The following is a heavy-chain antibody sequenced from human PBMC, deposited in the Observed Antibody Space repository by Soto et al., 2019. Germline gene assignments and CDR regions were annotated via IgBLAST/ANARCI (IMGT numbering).Heavy chain of an antibody. V-gene: IGHV4-34*01. J-gene: IGHJ6*02. Sequence: QVQLQQWGAGLLKPSETLSLTCAVSGGSLSDYYWHWIRQSPGKGLEWNGEIHPSGSTNYIPSLRSGVTISVDTSKNQFSLKLTSLTAADTAVYYCARGRDEYKLGNVWGHGTTVTVSS. D-gene: IGHD1-1*01. CDR2: IHPSGST. CDR1: GGSLSDYY. CDR3: ARGRDEYKLGNV.